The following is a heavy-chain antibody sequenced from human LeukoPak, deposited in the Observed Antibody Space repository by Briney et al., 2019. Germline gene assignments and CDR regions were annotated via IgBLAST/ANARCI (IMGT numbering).Heavy chain of an antibody. D-gene: IGHD2-2*01. Sequence: GRSLRLSCAGSGFTSDDCAMHWVRQAPGKGLEWVSGISWNSGSIGYADSVKGRFTISRDNAKNSLYLQMNSLRAEDTALYYCAKGRGYELPLDNWGQGTLVTVSS. CDR2: ISWNSGSI. CDR1: GFTSDDCA. J-gene: IGHJ4*02. CDR3: AKGRGYELPLDN. V-gene: IGHV3-9*02.